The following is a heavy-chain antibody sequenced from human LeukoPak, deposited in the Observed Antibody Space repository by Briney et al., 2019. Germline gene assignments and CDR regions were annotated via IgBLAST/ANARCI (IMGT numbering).Heavy chain of an antibody. D-gene: IGHD2-15*01. V-gene: IGHV3-21*01. CDR1: GFTFSSYS. Sequence: KAGGSLRLSCAASGFTFSSYSMNWVRQAPGKGLEWVSSISSSSSYIYYADSVKGRFTISRDNTKNSLYLQMNSLRAEDTAVYYCARVHCSGGGCYQRNDGLEIWGQGTMVTVSS. CDR2: ISSSSSYI. J-gene: IGHJ3*02. CDR3: ARVHCSGGGCYQRNDGLEI.